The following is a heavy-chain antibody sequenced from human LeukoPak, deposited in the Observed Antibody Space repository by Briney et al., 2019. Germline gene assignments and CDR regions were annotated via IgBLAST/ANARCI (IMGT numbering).Heavy chain of an antibody. CDR1: GFTFSSYA. CDR3: AKAPDYYGSGSEEA. D-gene: IGHD3-10*01. J-gene: IGHJ5*02. CDR2: IRGSGGST. Sequence: GGSLRLSCAASGFTFSSYAMSWVRQAPGKGLEWVSAIRGSGGSTYYADSVRGRFAISRDNSKNTLYLEMNSLRAEDTAVYYCAKAPDYYGSGSEEAWGQGTLVTVSS. V-gene: IGHV3-23*01.